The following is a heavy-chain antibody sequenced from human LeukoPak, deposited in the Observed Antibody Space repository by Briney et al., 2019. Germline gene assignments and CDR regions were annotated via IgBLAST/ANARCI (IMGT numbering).Heavy chain of an antibody. V-gene: IGHV3-33*01. CDR2: IWYDGSNK. CDR3: AREELDCSSTSCYATPFDY. J-gene: IGHJ4*02. Sequence: GGSLRLSCAASGLTFSSYGMHWVRQAPGKGLEWVAVIWYDGSNKYYADSVKGRFTISRDNSKNTLYLQMNSLRAEDTAVYYCAREELDCSSTSCYATPFDYWGQGTLVTVSS. D-gene: IGHD2-2*01. CDR1: GLTFSSYG.